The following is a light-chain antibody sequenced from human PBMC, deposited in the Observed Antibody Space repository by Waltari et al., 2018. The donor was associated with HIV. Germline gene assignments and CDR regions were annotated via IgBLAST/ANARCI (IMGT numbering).Light chain of an antibody. CDR3: QAWDSGTVI. J-gene: IGLJ2*01. V-gene: IGLV3-1*01. CDR2: EDS. CDR1: KLDNKY. Sequence: SYELIQPPSVSVSPGPTASIPCSGDKLDNKYASWYQQRPGQSPVLVIFEDSSRPSGIPERFSGSNSGNTATLTISGTDPMDEADYFCQAWDSGTVIFGGGTKLTVL.